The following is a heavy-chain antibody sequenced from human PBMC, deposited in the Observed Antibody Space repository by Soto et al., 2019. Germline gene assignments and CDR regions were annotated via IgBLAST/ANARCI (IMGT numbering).Heavy chain of an antibody. CDR3: ARGRGEYYDYVWGSYLHNYYYYGMDV. Sequence: SETLSLTCAVYGGSFSGYYFICIRQPPGKGLDWIGEINHSGSTNYNPSVKSRVTISVDTSKNQFSLKLISVTAAGTAGYYCARGRGEYYDYVWGSYLHNYYYYGMDVWGQGTTVTVSS. CDR1: GGSFSGYY. J-gene: IGHJ6*02. CDR2: INHSGST. V-gene: IGHV4-34*01. D-gene: IGHD3-16*02.